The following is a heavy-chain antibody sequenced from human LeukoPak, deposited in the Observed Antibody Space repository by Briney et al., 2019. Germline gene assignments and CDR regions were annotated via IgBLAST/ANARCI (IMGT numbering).Heavy chain of an antibody. CDR1: GFSFTAYW. Sequence: GGPLRLSCAASGFSFTAYWIHWVRQAPGKGLEWVSRVTTDDTSTTYADSVKGRFTISRDNAKSTLFLQMNSLRAEDTAVYYCTRGDHYSFDYWGQGTLVTVSS. CDR3: TRGDHYSFDY. J-gene: IGHJ4*02. CDR2: VTTDDTST. V-gene: IGHV3-74*01. D-gene: IGHD4-11*01.